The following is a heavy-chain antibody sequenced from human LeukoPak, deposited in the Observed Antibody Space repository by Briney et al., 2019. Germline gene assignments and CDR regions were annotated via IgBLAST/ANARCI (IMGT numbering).Heavy chain of an antibody. CDR3: ARGGMTTFGVVIGRAFDY. V-gene: IGHV4-34*01. Sequence: SETLSLTCAVYGGSFSGYYWSWIRQPPGKGLEWIGEINHSGSTNYNPSLKSRVTISVDTSKNQFPLKLSSVTAADTAVYYCARGGMTTFGVVIGRAFDYWGQGTLVTVSS. CDR2: INHSGST. J-gene: IGHJ4*02. D-gene: IGHD3-3*01. CDR1: GGSFSGYY.